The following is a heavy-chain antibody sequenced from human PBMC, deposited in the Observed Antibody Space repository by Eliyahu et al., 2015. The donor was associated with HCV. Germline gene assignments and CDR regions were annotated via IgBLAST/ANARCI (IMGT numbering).Heavy chain of an antibody. D-gene: IGHD5-18*01. CDR2: IYYSGST. V-gene: IGHV4-39*01. Sequence: QLQLQESGPGLVKPSETLSLTCTVSGGSISSSSYYWGWIRQPPGKGLEWIGSIYYSGSTYYNPSLKSRVTISVDTSKNQFSLKLSSVTAADTAVYYCARLPRGYSYGPTWGQGTLVTVSS. CDR1: GGSISSSSYY. CDR3: ARLPRGYSYGPT. J-gene: IGHJ5*02.